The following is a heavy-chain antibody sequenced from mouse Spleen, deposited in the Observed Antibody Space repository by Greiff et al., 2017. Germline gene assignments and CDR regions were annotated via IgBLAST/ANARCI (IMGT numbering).Heavy chain of an antibody. CDR1: GFSLTSYG. V-gene: IGHV2-6-2*01. J-gene: IGHJ4*01. CDR3: ARHGNRGYYAMDY. D-gene: IGHD2-1*01. Sequence: QVQLKESGPDLVAPSQSLSITCTVSGFSLTSYGVHWVRQPPGKGLEWLVVIWSDGSTTYNSALKSRLSISKDNSKSQVFLKMNSLQTDDTAMYYCARHGNRGYYAMDYWGQGTSVTVSS. CDR2: IWSDGST.